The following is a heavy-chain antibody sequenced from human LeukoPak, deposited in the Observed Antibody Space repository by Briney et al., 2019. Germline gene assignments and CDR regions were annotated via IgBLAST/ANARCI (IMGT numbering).Heavy chain of an antibody. J-gene: IGHJ4*02. D-gene: IGHD5-18*01. CDR3: ARVQKAGYSYAYGY. Sequence: ASLTVSCKASGYTFTDYYIHWVRQAPGQGLEWMAFVNPYSGDSYSAPKFQGRVTMTRDTSFTTASLELKWLTSDDTPVYYCARVQKAGYSYAYGYWGQGTLVSVCS. CDR2: VNPYSGDS. V-gene: IGHV1-2*02. CDR1: GYTFTDYY.